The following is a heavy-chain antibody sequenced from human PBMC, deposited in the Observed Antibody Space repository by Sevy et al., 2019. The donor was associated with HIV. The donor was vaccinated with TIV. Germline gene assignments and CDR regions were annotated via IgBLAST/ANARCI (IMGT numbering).Heavy chain of an antibody. CDR1: GFTFSSYA. J-gene: IGHJ4*02. V-gene: IGHV3-30-3*01. Sequence: GESLKISCAASGFTFSSYAMHWVRQAPGKGLEWVAVISYDGSNKYYADSVKGRFTISRDNSKNTLYLQMNSLRAEDTAVYYCARGRFIRSGVYYWGQGTLVTVSS. D-gene: IGHD3-16*01. CDR3: ARGRFIRSGVYY. CDR2: ISYDGSNK.